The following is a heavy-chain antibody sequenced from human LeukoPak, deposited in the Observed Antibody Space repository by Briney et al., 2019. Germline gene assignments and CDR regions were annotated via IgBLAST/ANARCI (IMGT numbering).Heavy chain of an antibody. D-gene: IGHD6-13*01. Sequence: ASVKVSCKASGYTFTAYYLYWVRQAPGQGLEWMGRINPNSGGTDYAQKFQGRVTMTRDTSISTAYMELGSLRSDDTAVYYCAIGMAAAGTFEYWGQGTLVTVSS. J-gene: IGHJ4*02. V-gene: IGHV1-2*06. CDR2: INPNSGGT. CDR1: GYTFTAYY. CDR3: AIGMAAAGTFEY.